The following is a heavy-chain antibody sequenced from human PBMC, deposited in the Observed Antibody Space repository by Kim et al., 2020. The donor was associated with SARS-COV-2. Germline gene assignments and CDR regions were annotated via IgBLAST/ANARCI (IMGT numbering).Heavy chain of an antibody. J-gene: IGHJ4*02. Sequence: GGSLRLSCAASGFTFSNYEMHWVRQAPGKGLEWVAAIAYDGSRKHYGDSVKGRFTISRDNSKNTVSLQLNSLRAEDTAVYYCAKNHIAVAGSFDYWGQGTLVTVSS. CDR2: IAYDGSRK. CDR3: AKNHIAVAGSFDY. V-gene: IGHV3-30*18. CDR1: GFTFSNYE. D-gene: IGHD6-19*01.